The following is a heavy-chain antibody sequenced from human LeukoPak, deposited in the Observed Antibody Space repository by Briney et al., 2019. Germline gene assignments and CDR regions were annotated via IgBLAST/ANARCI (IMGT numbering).Heavy chain of an antibody. CDR3: ARDLGGIAVAGTPDY. V-gene: IGHV1-8*01. D-gene: IGHD6-19*01. Sequence: ASVKVSCKASGYTFTSYDINWVRQATGQGLEWMGWMNPNSGHTGYAQKFQGRVTMTRSTSISTAYMELSSLRSEDTAVYYCARDLGGIAVAGTPDYWGQGTLVTVSS. J-gene: IGHJ4*02. CDR2: MNPNSGHT. CDR1: GYTFTSYD.